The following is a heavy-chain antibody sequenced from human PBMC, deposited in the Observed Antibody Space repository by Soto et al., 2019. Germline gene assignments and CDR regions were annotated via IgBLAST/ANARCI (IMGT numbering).Heavy chain of an antibody. CDR2: INHSGST. CDR1: GGSFSGYY. D-gene: IGHD6-19*01. Sequence: QVQLQQWGAGLLKPSETLYLTCAVYGGSFSGYYWSWIRQPPGKGLEWIGEINHSGSTNYNPSLKSRVTISVDTSKNQFSLKLISVTAADTAVYYCARGFPGIAVAGPISRPPFGYWGQGTLVTVSS. CDR3: ARGFPGIAVAGPISRPPFGY. J-gene: IGHJ4*02. V-gene: IGHV4-34*01.